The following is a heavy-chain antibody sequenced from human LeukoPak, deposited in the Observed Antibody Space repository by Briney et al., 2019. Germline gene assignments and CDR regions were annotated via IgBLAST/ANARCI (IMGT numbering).Heavy chain of an antibody. CDR3: ARDDRSGYYYGSGSYGD. D-gene: IGHD3-10*01. J-gene: IGHJ4*02. V-gene: IGHV1-69*01. CDR2: IIPIFGTA. CDR1: GGIFSSYA. Sequence: SVKVSCKASGGIFSSYAISWVRQAPGQGLEWMGGIIPIFGTANYAQKFQGRVTITADESTSTAYMELSSLRSEDTAVYYCARDDRSGYYYGSGSYGDWGQGTLVTVSS.